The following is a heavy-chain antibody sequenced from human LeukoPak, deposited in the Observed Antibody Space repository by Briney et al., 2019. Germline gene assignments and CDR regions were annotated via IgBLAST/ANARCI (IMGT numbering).Heavy chain of an antibody. CDR3: ARDYGYTPYYFDY. CDR2: IWYDGSNT. J-gene: IGHJ4*01. D-gene: IGHD5-18*01. CDR1: GFTFTYYG. Sequence: PGGSLRLSCAASGFTFTYYGMHWVRQAPGKGLEWVAVIWYDGSNTYYAESVKGRFTISRDNSKNTVYLQMNSLRVDDTAVYYCARDYGYTPYYFDYWGQGTLVTVSS. V-gene: IGHV3-33*01.